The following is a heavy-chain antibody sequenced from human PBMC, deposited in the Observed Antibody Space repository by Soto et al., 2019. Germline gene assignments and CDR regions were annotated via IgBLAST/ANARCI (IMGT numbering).Heavy chain of an antibody. D-gene: IGHD3-9*01. CDR2: IWYDGSNK. Sequence: GGSLRLSCAASGFTFSSYGMHWVRQAPGKGLEWVAVIWYDGSNKYYADSVKGRFTISRDNSKNTLYLQMNSLRAEDTAVYYCARDDILTGYYDYWGQGTLVTVSS. V-gene: IGHV3-33*01. J-gene: IGHJ4*02. CDR1: GFTFSSYG. CDR3: ARDDILTGYYDY.